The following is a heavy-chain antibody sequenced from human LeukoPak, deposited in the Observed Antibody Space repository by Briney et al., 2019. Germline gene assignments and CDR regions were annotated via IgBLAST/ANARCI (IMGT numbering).Heavy chain of an antibody. CDR3: ARVAHPGGVSYYGSGYDAFDI. D-gene: IGHD3-10*01. CDR2: IYTSGST. J-gene: IGHJ3*02. CDR1: GGSISSCY. V-gene: IGHV4-4*07. Sequence: PSETLSLTCTVSGGSISSCYWSWIRQPAGKGLEWIGRIYTSGSTNYNPSLKSRVTMSVDTSKNQFSLKLSSVTAADTAVYYCARVAHPGGVSYYGSGYDAFDIWGQGTMVTVSS.